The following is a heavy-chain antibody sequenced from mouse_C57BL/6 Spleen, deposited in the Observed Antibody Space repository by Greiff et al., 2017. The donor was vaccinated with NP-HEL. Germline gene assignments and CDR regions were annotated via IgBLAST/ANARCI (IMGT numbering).Heavy chain of an antibody. Sequence: VKLMESGAELARPGASVKLSCKASGYTFTSYGISWVKQRTGQGLEWIGEIYPRSGNTYYNEKFKGKATLTADKSSSTAYMELRSLTSEDSAVYFCARRDSKEGYYYAMDYWGQGTSVTVSS. CDR1: GYTFTSYG. J-gene: IGHJ4*01. CDR2: IYPRSGNT. D-gene: IGHD2-5*01. V-gene: IGHV1-81*01. CDR3: ARRDSKEGYYYAMDY.